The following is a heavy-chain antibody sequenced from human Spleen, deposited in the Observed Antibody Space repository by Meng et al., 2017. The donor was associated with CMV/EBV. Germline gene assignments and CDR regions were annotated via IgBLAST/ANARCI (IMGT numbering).Heavy chain of an antibody. D-gene: IGHD2-21*01. CDR3: AREGSDLVVAEPDY. V-gene: IGHV3-21*01. Sequence: GESLKISCAASGFSFSSYGTHWVRQAPGKGLEWVSSITSSGKYIHYADSVRGRFTISRDNARNSLFLQMNSLRAEDTAVYYCAREGSDLVVAEPDYWGQGTLVTVSS. CDR2: ITSSGKYI. CDR1: GFSFSSYG. J-gene: IGHJ4*02.